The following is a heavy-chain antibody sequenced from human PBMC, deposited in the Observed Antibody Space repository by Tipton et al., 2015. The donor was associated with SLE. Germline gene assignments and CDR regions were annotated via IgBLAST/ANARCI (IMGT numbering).Heavy chain of an antibody. V-gene: IGHV3-53*01. CDR1: GLTVSSNY. CDR2: IYSAGST. Sequence: SLRLSCAASGLTVSSNYMSWVRQAPGKGLEWVSVIYSAGSTYFADSVKGRFTISRDNSRNTLYLQMNSLRAEDTAVYYCAKVYWNEDVAYWGQGALVTVSS. CDR3: AKVYWNEDVAY. J-gene: IGHJ4*02. D-gene: IGHD1-26*01.